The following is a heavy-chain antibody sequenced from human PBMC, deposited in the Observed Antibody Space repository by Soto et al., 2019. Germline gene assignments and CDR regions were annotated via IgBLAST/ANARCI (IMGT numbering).Heavy chain of an antibody. Sequence: LSLTCTVSGGSVSSGSYYWSWIRQPPGKGLEWIGYIYYSGSTNYNPSLKSRVTISVDTSKNQFSLKLSSVTAADTAVYYCARQYPLCGGDCHNWFDPWGQGTLVTVS. CDR1: GGSVSSGSYY. J-gene: IGHJ5*02. D-gene: IGHD2-21*02. V-gene: IGHV4-61*01. CDR2: IYYSGST. CDR3: ARQYPLCGGDCHNWFDP.